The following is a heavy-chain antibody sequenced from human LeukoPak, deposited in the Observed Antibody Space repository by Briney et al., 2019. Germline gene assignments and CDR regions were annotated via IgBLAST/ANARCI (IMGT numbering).Heavy chain of an antibody. CDR1: GGSISSYY. V-gene: IGHV4-59*12. J-gene: IGHJ4*02. CDR2: IYHSGST. CDR3: ARGRANWNYLLDY. D-gene: IGHD1-7*01. Sequence: SETLSLTCTVSGGSISSYYWSWIRQPPGKGLEWIGYIYHSGSTYYNPSLKSRVTISVDRSKNQFSLKLSSVTAADTAVYYCARGRANWNYLLDYWGQGTLVTVSS.